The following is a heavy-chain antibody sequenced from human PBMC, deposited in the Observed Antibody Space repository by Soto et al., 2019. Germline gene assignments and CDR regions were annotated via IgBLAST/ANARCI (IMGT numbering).Heavy chain of an antibody. CDR2: INTGNGNT. CDR3: ARASCILRGVISWFDS. J-gene: IGHJ5*01. CDR1: GYSFTDCA. D-gene: IGHD3-10*01. Sequence: QVQLVQSGAEVKQPGASVKVSCQVSGYSFTDCALHWVRQAPGQRLEWMGWINTGNGNTKYSDNFRGRVIFTRDTSASTADMELSSLRSDDTAVYYCARASCILRGVISWFDSWGQGILVSVSS. V-gene: IGHV1-3*04.